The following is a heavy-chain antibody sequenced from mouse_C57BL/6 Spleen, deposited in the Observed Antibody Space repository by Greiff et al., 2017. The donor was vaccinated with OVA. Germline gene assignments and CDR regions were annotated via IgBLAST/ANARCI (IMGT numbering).Heavy chain of an antibody. D-gene: IGHD2-1*01. CDR2: IDPSDSET. J-gene: IGHJ4*01. Sequence: QVQLQQSGAKLVRPGSSVKLSCKASGYTFTSYWMHWVKQRPIQGLEWIGNIDPSDSETHYNQKFKDKATLTVDKSSSTAYMQLSSLTSEDSAVYYCASRGNYSAMDYWGQGTSVTVSS. CDR3: ASRGNYSAMDY. CDR1: GYTFTSYW. V-gene: IGHV1-52*01.